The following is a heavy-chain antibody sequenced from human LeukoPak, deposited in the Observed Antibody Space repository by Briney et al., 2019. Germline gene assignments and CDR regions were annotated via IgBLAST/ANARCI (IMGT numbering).Heavy chain of an antibody. V-gene: IGHV1-69*13. D-gene: IGHD4-17*01. CDR2: IIPIFGTA. J-gene: IGHJ4*02. CDR3: ARGFYGEGFYFDY. CDR1: GGTFSSYA. Sequence: SVKVSCKASGGTFSSYAISWVRQAPGQGLEWMGGIIPIFGTANYAQKFRGRVTITADESTSTAYMELSSLRSEDTAVYYCARGFYGEGFYFDYWGQGTLVTVSS.